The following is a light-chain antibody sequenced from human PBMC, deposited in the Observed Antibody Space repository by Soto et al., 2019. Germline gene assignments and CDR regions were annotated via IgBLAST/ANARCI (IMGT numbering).Light chain of an antibody. CDR1: QNLGTLY. Sequence: ENVLTQSPGTLSLSQGERGTLSCRASQNLGTLYLAWFQQKSGQAPRLLIYSASRRATGIPDRFTGSGSGTEFTLTISSLQSEDFAVYYCQQYNNWPRTFGQGTKVDIK. V-gene: IGKV3D-15*01. CDR3: QQYNNWPRT. J-gene: IGKJ1*01. CDR2: SAS.